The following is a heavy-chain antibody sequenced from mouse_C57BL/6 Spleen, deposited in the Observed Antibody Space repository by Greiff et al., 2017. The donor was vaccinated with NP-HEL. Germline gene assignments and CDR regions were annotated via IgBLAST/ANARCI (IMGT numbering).Heavy chain of an antibody. CDR3: AREAAQAPVDD. Sequence: EVQLQQSGPELVKPGASVKISCKASGYSFTGYHMHWVKQSHGNILDWIGYISPYNGVSSYNQKFKGKATLTVDKFSSPAYMELRSLTSEDSAVYYCAREAAQAPVDDWGQGTTLTVSS. CDR1: GYSFTGYH. D-gene: IGHD3-2*02. CDR2: ISPYNGVS. J-gene: IGHJ2*01. V-gene: IGHV1-31*01.